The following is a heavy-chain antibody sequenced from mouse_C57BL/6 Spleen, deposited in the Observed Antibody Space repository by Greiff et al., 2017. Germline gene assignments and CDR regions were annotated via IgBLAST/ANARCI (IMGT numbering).Heavy chain of an antibody. J-gene: IGHJ4*01. CDR2: IGPANGNT. CDR3: ARPYYGSSYVYAMCY. Sequence: VQLKQSVAELVRPGASVKLSCTASGFNIKNTYMHWVKQRPEQGLGWIGRIGPANGNTKYAPKFQGKSTITADTSSNTAYLQLSNLTSEDTAISYCARPYYGSSYVYAMCYWGQGTSVTVSS. D-gene: IGHD1-1*01. CDR1: GFNIKNTY. V-gene: IGHV14-3*01.